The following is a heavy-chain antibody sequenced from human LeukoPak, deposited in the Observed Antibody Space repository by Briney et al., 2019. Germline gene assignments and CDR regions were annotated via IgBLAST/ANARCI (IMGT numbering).Heavy chain of an antibody. CDR1: GYTFTSYD. Sequence: ASVKVSCKASGYTFTSYDINWVRQATGQGLEWMGWMNPNSGNTGYAQKFQGRVTMTRNTSISTAYMELSSLRSEDTAVYYCARDATGNDFWSGYFDYWGQGTLVTVSS. CDR3: ARDATGNDFWSGYFDY. CDR2: MNPNSGNT. D-gene: IGHD3-3*01. V-gene: IGHV1-8*01. J-gene: IGHJ4*02.